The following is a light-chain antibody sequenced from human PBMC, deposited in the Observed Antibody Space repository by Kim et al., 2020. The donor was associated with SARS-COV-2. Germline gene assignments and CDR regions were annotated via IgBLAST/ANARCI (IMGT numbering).Light chain of an antibody. Sequence: VVTQEPSLTVSPGGTVTLTCASSAGAVTTTFYSSWFQQKPGQAPRPLIFGTTNKHSWTPARFSGSLLGGKAALTLSGVQAEDEADYYCLLFFGGSYVFGSGTKVTVL. CDR2: GTT. CDR3: LLFFGGSYV. V-gene: IGLV7-43*01. CDR1: AGAVTTTFY. J-gene: IGLJ1*01.